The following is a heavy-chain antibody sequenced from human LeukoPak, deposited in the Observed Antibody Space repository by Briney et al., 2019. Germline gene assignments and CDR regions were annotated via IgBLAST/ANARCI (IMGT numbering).Heavy chain of an antibody. Sequence: ASVKVSCKASGGTFSSYAISWVRQAPGQGLEWMGGIIPIFGTANYAQKFQGRVTMTTDTSTSTAYMELRSLRSDDTAVYYCARAFFRLVPDYWGQGTLVTVSS. CDR3: ARAFFRLVPDY. CDR2: IIPIFGTA. V-gene: IGHV1-69*05. J-gene: IGHJ4*02. D-gene: IGHD6-19*01. CDR1: GGTFSSYA.